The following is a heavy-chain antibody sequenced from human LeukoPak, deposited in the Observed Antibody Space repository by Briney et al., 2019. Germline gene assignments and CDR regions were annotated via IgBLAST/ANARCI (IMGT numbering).Heavy chain of an antibody. CDR1: GFTFGDYT. Sequence: PGGSLRLSCTASGFTFGDYTMSWFRQAPGKGLDWVGFIRSKAHGGTIQHGASVKGRFIISRDDSKSIAYLQMNSLKTEDTAVYYCSRGVSSGWFYFDYWGQGNLVTVSS. D-gene: IGHD6-19*01. CDR3: SRGVSSGWFYFDY. V-gene: IGHV3-49*03. CDR2: IRSKAHGGTI. J-gene: IGHJ4*02.